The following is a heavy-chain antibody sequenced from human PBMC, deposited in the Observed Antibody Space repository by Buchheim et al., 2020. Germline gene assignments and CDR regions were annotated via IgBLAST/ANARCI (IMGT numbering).Heavy chain of an antibody. D-gene: IGHD3-3*01. J-gene: IGHJ5*02. Sequence: QVQLVQSGAEVKKPGASVKVSCKASGYTFTSYYMHWVRQAPGQGLEWMGIINPSGGDTSYAQKFQGRVTMTRDTSTSTVYMELSSLRSEDTAVYYWARTYYDFWSGSRWWFDPWGQGTL. CDR2: INPSGGDT. V-gene: IGHV1-46*01. CDR3: ARTYYDFWSGSRWWFDP. CDR1: GYTFTSYY.